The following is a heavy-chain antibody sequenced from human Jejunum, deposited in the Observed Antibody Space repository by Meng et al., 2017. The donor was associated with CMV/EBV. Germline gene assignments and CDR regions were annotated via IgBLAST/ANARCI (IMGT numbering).Heavy chain of an antibody. CDR3: ARAFWSGPPYGGVAYYCVS. Sequence: TDWMSWVRQAPGKGLEWVANIKHDGSQKNYVDSVKGRFTISRDNAKNSLYLHMDSLRAEDTAVYYCARAFWSGPPYGGVAYYCVSWGQGTLVTVSS. J-gene: IGHJ4*02. D-gene: IGHD3-3*01. CDR1: TDW. CDR2: IKHDGSQK. V-gene: IGHV3-7*01.